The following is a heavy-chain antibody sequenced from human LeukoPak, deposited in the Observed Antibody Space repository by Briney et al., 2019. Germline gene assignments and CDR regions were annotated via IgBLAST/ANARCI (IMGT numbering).Heavy chain of an antibody. V-gene: IGHV4-4*09. Sequence: PSETLSLTCTVSGGSISSYYWGWIRQPPGKGLEWIGYIYTSGSTNYNPSLKSRVTISVDTSKNQFSLKLSSVTAADTAVYYCARQVWSRYPSDYWGQGTLVTVSS. D-gene: IGHD2-21*01. J-gene: IGHJ4*02. CDR3: ARQVWSRYPSDY. CDR2: IYTSGST. CDR1: GGSISSYY.